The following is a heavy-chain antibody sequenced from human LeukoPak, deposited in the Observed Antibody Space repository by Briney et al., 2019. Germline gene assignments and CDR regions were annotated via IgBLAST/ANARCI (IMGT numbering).Heavy chain of an antibody. CDR3: AKPISGGLAVSADWFDP. CDR2: INANGINT. CDR1: GFAFNFYG. D-gene: IGHD6-19*01. Sequence: GGSLRLSCAASGFAFNFYGMSWVRQAPGKGLQWVSTINANGINTYYGDSVRGRFTISRDNSKDTLYLQLNSLRAEDTAIYFCAKPISGGLAVSADWFDPWGQGTLVIVSS. J-gene: IGHJ5*02. V-gene: IGHV3-23*01.